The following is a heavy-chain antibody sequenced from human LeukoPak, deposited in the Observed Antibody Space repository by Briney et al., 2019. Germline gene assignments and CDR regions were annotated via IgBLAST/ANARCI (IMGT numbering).Heavy chain of an antibody. CDR3: AKDTYYDFWSGYFHY. V-gene: IGHV3-9*01. CDR2: ISWNSGSI. D-gene: IGHD3-3*01. CDR1: GFTFYDYA. Sequence: GGSLRLSCAASGFTFYDYAMHWVRHAPGKGLEWVSGISWNSGSIVYADSVKGRFTISRDNAKNSLYLQMNSLRAEDTALYYCAKDTYYDFWSGYFHYWGQGTLVTVSS. J-gene: IGHJ4*02.